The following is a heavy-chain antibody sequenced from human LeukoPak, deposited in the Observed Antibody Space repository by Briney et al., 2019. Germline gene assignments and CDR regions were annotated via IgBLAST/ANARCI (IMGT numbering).Heavy chain of an antibody. CDR1: GFTVSSNY. Sequence: HPGGSLRLSCAASGFTVSSNYMSWVRQAPGKGLEWVSVIYSGGSTYYADSVKGRFTISRDNSKNTLYLQMNSLRAEDTAVYYCARDSVATMRGFDYWGQGTLVTISS. J-gene: IGHJ4*02. D-gene: IGHD5-24*01. CDR3: ARDSVATMRGFDY. CDR2: IYSGGST. V-gene: IGHV3-53*01.